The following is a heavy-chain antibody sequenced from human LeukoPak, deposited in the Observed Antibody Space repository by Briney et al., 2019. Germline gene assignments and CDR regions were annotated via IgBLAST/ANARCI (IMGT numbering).Heavy chain of an antibody. CDR2: ISAYNGNT. Sequence: APLKVSCTGPVYTLTSYGISWVRHTPGQGREWMGWISAYNGNTNYAQNLQGRVTMTTDTSTSTAYMELRSLRSDDTAVYYCARPGGLQGATVAFDIWGQGTMVTVSS. CDR1: VYTLTSYG. J-gene: IGHJ3*02. CDR3: ARPGGLQGATVAFDI. D-gene: IGHD5-24*01. V-gene: IGHV1-18*01.